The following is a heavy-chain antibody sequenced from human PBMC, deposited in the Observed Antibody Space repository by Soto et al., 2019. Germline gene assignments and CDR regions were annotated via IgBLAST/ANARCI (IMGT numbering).Heavy chain of an antibody. D-gene: IGHD3-3*01. Sequence: ASVKVSCKASGYTFTSYYMHWVRQAPGQGLEWMGIINPSGGSTSYAQKFQGRVTMTRDTSTSTVYMELSSLRSEDTAVYYCATHGGVLRFLEWSKPYYYGMDVWGQGTTVTVSS. CDR1: GYTFTSYY. J-gene: IGHJ6*02. V-gene: IGHV1-46*01. CDR3: ATHGGVLRFLEWSKPYYYGMDV. CDR2: INPSGGST.